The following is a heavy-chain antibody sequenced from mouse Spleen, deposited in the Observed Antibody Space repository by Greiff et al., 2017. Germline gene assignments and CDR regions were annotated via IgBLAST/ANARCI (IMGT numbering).Heavy chain of an antibody. J-gene: IGHJ1*01. CDR1: GYTFTDYN. CDR2: INPNNGGT. D-gene: IGHD2-3*01. Sequence: VQLQQSGPELVKPGASVKIPCKASGYTFTDYNMDWVKQSHGKSLEWIGDINPNNGGTIYNQKFKGKATLTVDKSSSTAYMELRSLTSEDTAVYYCARSSDGSDWYFDVWGAGTTVTVSS. CDR3: ARSSDGSDWYFDV. V-gene: IGHV1-18*01.